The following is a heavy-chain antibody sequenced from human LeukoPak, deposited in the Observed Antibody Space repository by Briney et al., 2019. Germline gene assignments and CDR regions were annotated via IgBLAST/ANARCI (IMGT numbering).Heavy chain of an antibody. D-gene: IGHD1-26*01. J-gene: IGHJ5*02. CDR1: GGSFSCYY. Sequence: SETLSLTCAVYGGSFSCYYWSWIRQPPAKGLEWVGEINHSGSTNYNASLKSRVTISVDTSKNQFSLKLSSVTAADTAVYYCARTLPYNWFDPWGQGALVTVSS. CDR2: INHSGST. V-gene: IGHV4-34*01. CDR3: ARTLPYNWFDP.